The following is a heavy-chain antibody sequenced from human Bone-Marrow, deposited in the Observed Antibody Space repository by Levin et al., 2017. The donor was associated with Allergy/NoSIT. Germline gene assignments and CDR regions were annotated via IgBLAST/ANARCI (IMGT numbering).Heavy chain of an antibody. Sequence: PSQTLSLTCTVSGGSISSSSYYWGWIRQPPGKGLEWIGSIYYSGSTYYNPSLKSRVTISVDTSKNQFSLKLSSVTAADTAVYYCARPRPLGLAHDAFDIWGQGTMVTVSS. J-gene: IGHJ3*02. CDR3: ARPRPLGLAHDAFDI. D-gene: IGHD6-19*01. V-gene: IGHV4-39*01. CDR1: GGSISSSSYY. CDR2: IYYSGST.